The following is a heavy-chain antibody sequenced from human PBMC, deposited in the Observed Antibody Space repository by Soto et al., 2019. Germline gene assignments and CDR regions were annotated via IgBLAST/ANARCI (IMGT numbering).Heavy chain of an antibody. CDR3: AGAYYDSSGYRFEYFQH. D-gene: IGHD3-22*01. V-gene: IGHV1-2*02. Sequence: ASVKVSCKASGYTFTGYYMHWVRQAPGQGLEWMGWINPNSGGTNYAQKFQGRVTMTRDTSISTAYMELSRPRSDDTAVGYCAGAYYDSSGYRFEYFQHWGQGTLVTVSS. CDR2: INPNSGGT. CDR1: GYTFTGYY. J-gene: IGHJ1*01.